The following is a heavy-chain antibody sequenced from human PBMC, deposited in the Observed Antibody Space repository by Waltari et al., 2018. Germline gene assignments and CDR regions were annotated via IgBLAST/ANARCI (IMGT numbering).Heavy chain of an antibody. CDR3: AKDPGYSSSWGYFDY. D-gene: IGHD6-13*01. J-gene: IGHJ4*02. CDR2: ISWNSGSI. CDR1: GFHFSKYA. V-gene: IGHV3-9*01. Sequence: EVQLVESGGGLVQPGRSLTLSCAASGFHFSKYAMPLDRQAPGKGLEWVSGISWNSGSIGYADSVKGRFTSSRDNAKNSLYLQMNSLRAEDTALYYCAKDPGYSSSWGYFDYWGQGTLVTVSS.